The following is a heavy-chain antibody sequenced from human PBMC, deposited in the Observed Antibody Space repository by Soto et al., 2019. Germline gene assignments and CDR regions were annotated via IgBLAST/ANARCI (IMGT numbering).Heavy chain of an antibody. D-gene: IGHD2-15*01. CDR1: GFTFSSHW. J-gene: IGHJ4*02. CDR2: IKSDGSGT. CDR3: ARECTRTWWPLDY. Sequence: EVQLVESGGGLVQPGGSLRLSCAASGFTFSSHWMHWVRQAPGKGLVWVSRIKSDGSGTVYADSVKGRFTISRDNAKNALYLQMNSLRAEDTAVYYCARECTRTWWPLDYWGQGTLVTVSS. V-gene: IGHV3-74*03.